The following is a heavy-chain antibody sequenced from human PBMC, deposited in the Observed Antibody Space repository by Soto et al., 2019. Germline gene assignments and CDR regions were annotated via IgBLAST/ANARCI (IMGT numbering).Heavy chain of an antibody. V-gene: IGHV3-7*01. D-gene: IGHD4-17*01. CDR1: GFTFSSYW. Sequence: PGGSLRLSCAASGFTFSSYWMSWVRQAPGKGLEWVANIKQDGSEKYYVDSVKGRFTISRDNAKNSLYLQMNSLRAEDTAVYYCERERRYGDYSIDYWGQGTLVTVSS. CDR3: ERERRYGDYSIDY. CDR2: IKQDGSEK. J-gene: IGHJ4*02.